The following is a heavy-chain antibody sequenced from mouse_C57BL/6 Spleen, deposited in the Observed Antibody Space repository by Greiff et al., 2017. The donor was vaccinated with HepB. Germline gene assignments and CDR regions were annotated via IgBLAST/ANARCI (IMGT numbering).Heavy chain of an antibody. D-gene: IGHD1-1*01. V-gene: IGHV1-82*01. CDR2: IYPGDGDT. Sequence: QVQLKESGPELVKPGASVKISCKASGYAFSSSWMNWVKQRPGKGLEWIGRIYPGDGDTNYNGKFKGKATLTADKSSSTAYMQLSSLTSEDSAVYFCARSNYYGSSPWYFDVWGTGTTVTVSS. CDR3: ARSNYYGSSPWYFDV. J-gene: IGHJ1*03. CDR1: GYAFSSSW.